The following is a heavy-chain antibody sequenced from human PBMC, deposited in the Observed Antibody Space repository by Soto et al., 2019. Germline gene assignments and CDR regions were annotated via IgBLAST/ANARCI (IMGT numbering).Heavy chain of an antibody. CDR3: ARDVSPGSISLYLDAFDI. Sequence: GGALRLSCAASGFTLIAYWMTWVRQAPWKGLEWVANINRDGSKKSYLDSVRGRFTISRDNVGNSLYLQMDSLRADDTALYYCARDVSPGSISLYLDAFDIWGQGTMVTVSS. J-gene: IGHJ3*02. D-gene: IGHD3-10*01. V-gene: IGHV3-7*05. CDR2: INRDGSKK. CDR1: GFTLIAYW.